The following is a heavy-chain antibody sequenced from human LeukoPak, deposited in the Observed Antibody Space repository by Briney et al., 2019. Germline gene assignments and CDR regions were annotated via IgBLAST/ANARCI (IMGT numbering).Heavy chain of an antibody. CDR1: GFTFSSYG. V-gene: IGHV3-23*01. J-gene: IGHJ4*02. Sequence: PGGTLRLSCAASGFTFSSYGMSWVRQAPGKGLEWVSAISGSGGSTYYADSVKGRFTISRDNSKNTLYLQMNSLRAEDTAVYYCAKGYYYDSSGYLCFDYWGQGTLVTVSS. D-gene: IGHD3-22*01. CDR2: ISGSGGST. CDR3: AKGYYYDSSGYLCFDY.